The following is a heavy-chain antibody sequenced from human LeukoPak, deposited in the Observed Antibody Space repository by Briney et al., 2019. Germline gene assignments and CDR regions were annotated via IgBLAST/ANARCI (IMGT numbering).Heavy chain of an antibody. CDR1: GFTFSSYA. V-gene: IGHV3-23*01. Sequence: PGGSPRLSCAASGFTFSSYAMSWVRQAPGKGLEWVAHVEPGGTGTTYADSVKGRFTISRDNAKNSLYLQMNSLRAEDTALYYCAKEGTSGSYYPWGQGTLVTVSS. D-gene: IGHD1-26*01. CDR3: AKEGTSGSYYP. CDR2: VEPGGTGT. J-gene: IGHJ5*02.